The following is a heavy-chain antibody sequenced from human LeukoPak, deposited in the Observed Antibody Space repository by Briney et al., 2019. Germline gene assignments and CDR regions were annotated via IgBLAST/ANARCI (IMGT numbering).Heavy chain of an antibody. Sequence: SVKVSCKASGGTFSSYAISWVRQAPGQGLEWMGGIIPIFGTANYAQKFQGRVTITADESTSTAYMELSSLRSEDTAVYYCARESAGGSGYYTDYYFDYWGQGTLVTVSS. CDR1: GGTFSSYA. CDR3: ARESAGGSGYYTDYYFDY. CDR2: IIPIFGTA. J-gene: IGHJ4*02. V-gene: IGHV1-69*13. D-gene: IGHD3-3*01.